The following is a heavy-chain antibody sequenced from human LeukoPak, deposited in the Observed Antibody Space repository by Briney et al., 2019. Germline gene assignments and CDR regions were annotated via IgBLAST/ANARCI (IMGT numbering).Heavy chain of an antibody. D-gene: IGHD3-3*01. CDR2: INPNSGGT. CDR1: GYTFTGYY. CDR3: AHGIGRITIFGVGPHDAFDI. V-gene: IGHV1-2*04. J-gene: IGHJ3*02. Sequence: GASVKVSCKASGYTFTGYYMHWVRQAPGQGLEWMGWINPNSGGTNYAQKFQGWVTMTRDTSISTAYMELSRLRSDDTAVYYCAHGIGRITIFGVGPHDAFDIWGQGTMVTVSS.